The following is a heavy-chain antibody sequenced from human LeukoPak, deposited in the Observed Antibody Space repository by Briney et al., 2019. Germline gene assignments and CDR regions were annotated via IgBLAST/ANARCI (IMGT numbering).Heavy chain of an antibody. V-gene: IGHV3-23*01. CDR3: AKDTESITVVRGAIGY. CDR1: GFTFTSYA. CDR2: ISGSGGRT. Sequence: GGSLRLSCAASGFTFTSYAMSWVRQAPGRGLEWVSAISGSGGRTYYADSVKGRFVISRDNSKNTLYLQMNSLGAEDTALYYCAKDTESITVVRGAIGYWGQGTLVTVSS. J-gene: IGHJ4*02. D-gene: IGHD3-10*01.